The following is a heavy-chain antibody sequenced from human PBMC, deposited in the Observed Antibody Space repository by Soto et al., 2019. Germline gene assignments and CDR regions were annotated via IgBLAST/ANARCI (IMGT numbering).Heavy chain of an antibody. CDR3: ARDLGYYYDSSGYKAFDI. D-gene: IGHD3-22*01. V-gene: IGHV4-59*01. J-gene: IGHJ3*02. CDR1: GGSISSYY. CDR2: IYYSGST. Sequence: ETLSLTCTVSGGSISSYYWSWIRQPPGKGLEWIGYIYYSGSTNYNPSLKSRVTISVDTSKNQFSLKLSSVTAADTAVYYCARDLGYYYDSSGYKAFDIWGQGTMVTVSS.